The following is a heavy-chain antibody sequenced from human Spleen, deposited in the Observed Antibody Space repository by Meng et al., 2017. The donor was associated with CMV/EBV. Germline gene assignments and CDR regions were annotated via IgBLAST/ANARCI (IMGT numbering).Heavy chain of an antibody. D-gene: IGHD3-9*01. V-gene: IGHV1-69*10. CDR2: IIPIFGMI. Sequence: SVKVSCKASGGTFSRYAIIWVGQAPGQGLEWMGGIIPIFGMINYAQKFEDRVTITADKSTSTAFMELSSLRSEDTAVYYCARGTAVSVLRYFDWFYYWGQGTLVTVSS. CDR3: ARGTAVSVLRYFDWFYY. J-gene: IGHJ4*02. CDR1: GGTFSRYA.